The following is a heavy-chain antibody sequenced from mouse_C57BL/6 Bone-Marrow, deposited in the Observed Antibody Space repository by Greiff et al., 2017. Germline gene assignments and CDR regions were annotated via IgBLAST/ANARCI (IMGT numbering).Heavy chain of an antibody. V-gene: IGHV1-69*01. J-gene: IGHJ2*01. CDR2: IDPSDSYT. D-gene: IGHD1-1*01. CDR1: GYTFTSYW. Sequence: VQLQQPGAELVMPGASVKLSCKASGYTFTSYWMHWVKQRPGQGLEWIGEIDPSDSYTNYNQKFKGKSTLTVDKSSSTAYMQLSSLTSEDSAVYYCAREGYYCGKGYWGQGTTLTVSS. CDR3: AREGYYCGKGY.